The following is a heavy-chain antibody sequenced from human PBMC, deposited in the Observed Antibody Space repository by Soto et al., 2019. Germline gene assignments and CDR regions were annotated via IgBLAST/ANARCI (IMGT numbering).Heavy chain of an antibody. CDR3: AFSSGWTYYVDY. V-gene: IGHV1-18*01. CDR1: GNTFSTYG. J-gene: IGHJ4*02. CDR2: IIAYNGNT. D-gene: IGHD6-19*01. Sequence: QVQLVQSAAEVKKPGASVRVSCKVSGNTFSTYGLSWVRQAPGQGLEWMGWIIAYNGNTNYAEKFQGRVTMTRDTSTSTAYMELRSLRADDTAVYYCAFSSGWTYYVDYWGQGTLGTVSS.